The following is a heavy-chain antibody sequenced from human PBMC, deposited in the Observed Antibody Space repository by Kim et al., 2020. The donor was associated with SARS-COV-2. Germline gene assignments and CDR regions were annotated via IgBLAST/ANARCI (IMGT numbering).Heavy chain of an antibody. J-gene: IGHJ6*02. V-gene: IGHV1-18*01. D-gene: IGHD6-13*01. CDR1: GYTFTSYG. Sequence: ASVKVSCKASGYTFTSYGISWVRQAPGQGLEWMGWISAYNGNTNYAQKLQGRVTMTTDTSTSTAYMELRSLRSDDTAVYYCARSSIAAAGTLVYYYGMDVWGQGTTVTVSS. CDR3: ARSSIAAAGTLVYYYGMDV. CDR2: ISAYNGNT.